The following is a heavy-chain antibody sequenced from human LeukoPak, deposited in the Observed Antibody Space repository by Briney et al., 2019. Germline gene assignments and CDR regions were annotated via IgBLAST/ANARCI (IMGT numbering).Heavy chain of an antibody. Sequence: GGSLRLSCAASGFTFSSYWMSWVRQAPGKGLEWVANIKQDGSEKYYVDSVKGRFTISRDNAKNSLYLQMNSLRAEDTAVYYCARRGRRAMIVPRSGYYFDYWGQGTLVTVSS. V-gene: IGHV3-7*01. CDR2: IKQDGSEK. CDR3: ARRGRRAMIVPRSGYYFDY. D-gene: IGHD3-22*01. CDR1: GFTFSSYW. J-gene: IGHJ4*02.